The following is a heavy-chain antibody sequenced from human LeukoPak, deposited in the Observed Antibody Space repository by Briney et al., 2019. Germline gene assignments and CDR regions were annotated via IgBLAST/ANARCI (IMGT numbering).Heavy chain of an antibody. CDR1: GGTFSSYA. J-gene: IGHJ3*02. CDR2: IIPMFGTA. V-gene: IGHV1-69*13. CDR3: ARARVPTMIVEAVLRGAFDI. D-gene: IGHD3-22*01. Sequence: ASVKVSCKASGGTFSSYAIGWVRQAPGQGLEWMGGIIPMFGTANYAQKFQGRVTITADESTSTAYMELSSLRSEDTAVYYCARARVPTMIVEAVLRGAFDIWGQGTMVTVSS.